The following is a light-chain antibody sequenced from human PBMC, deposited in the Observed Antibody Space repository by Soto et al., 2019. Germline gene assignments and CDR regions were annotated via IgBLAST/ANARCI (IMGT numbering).Light chain of an antibody. CDR1: HSVGSN. J-gene: IGKJ3*01. Sequence: ETVLTQSPGTLSLSPGERATLSCRASHSVGSNLAWYQQKPGQAPRLLIYGASNTATGIPARFSGSGSGADFTLTISRLEPEDFAAYDCQQYGTSPFTFGPGTKVDIK. CDR2: GAS. CDR3: QQYGTSPFT. V-gene: IGKV3-20*01.